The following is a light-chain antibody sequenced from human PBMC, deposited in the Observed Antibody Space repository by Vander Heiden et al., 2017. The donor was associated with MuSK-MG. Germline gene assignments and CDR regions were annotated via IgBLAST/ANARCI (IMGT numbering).Light chain of an antibody. CDR1: QGLSSG. CDR3: QQAESFPWT. V-gene: IGKV1-12*02. CDR2: GGS. J-gene: IGKJ1*01. Sequence: DIQMTQSPSSVSASVGDRVTITCRASQGLSSGLIWYQQKPGKAPKLLIYGGSSLRSGVPPRFSGSGSGTGFTLSISSLQPDDFATYYCQQAESFPWTFGQGTMVDIK.